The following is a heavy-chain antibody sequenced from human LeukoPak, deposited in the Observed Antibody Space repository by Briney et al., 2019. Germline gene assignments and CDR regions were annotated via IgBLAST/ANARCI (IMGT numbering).Heavy chain of an antibody. CDR2: INHSGST. Sequence: PSETLSLTCAVSGYSISSGYYWGWIRQPPGKGLEWIGSINHSGSTYYNPSLKSRVLISVDTSKNQFSLKLSSVTAADTAVYYCARIPALGYCTGTSCLDYWGQGTLATVSS. J-gene: IGHJ4*02. CDR1: GYSISSGYY. D-gene: IGHD2-2*01. CDR3: ARIPALGYCTGTSCLDY. V-gene: IGHV4-38-2*01.